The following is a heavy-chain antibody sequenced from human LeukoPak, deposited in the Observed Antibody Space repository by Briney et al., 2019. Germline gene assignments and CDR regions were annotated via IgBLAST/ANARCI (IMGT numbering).Heavy chain of an antibody. J-gene: IGHJ4*02. CDR1: GFTVSNNY. Sequence: GGSLRLSCAASGFTVSNNYMSWVRQAPGKGLEWVSVIHSGGTTNYADSVQGRFSISRDNSKTTVYLHMNSLRAEDTAVYYCARDSDSGYGPFASWGQGTLVTVSS. CDR3: ARDSDSGYGPFAS. V-gene: IGHV3-53*01. D-gene: IGHD5-12*01. CDR2: IHSGGTT.